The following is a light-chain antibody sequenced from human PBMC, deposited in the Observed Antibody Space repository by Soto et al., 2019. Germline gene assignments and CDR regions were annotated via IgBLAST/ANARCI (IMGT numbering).Light chain of an antibody. V-gene: IGKV1-39*01. CDR1: QSISTH. CDR2: AAS. J-gene: IGKJ1*01. CDR3: QQSYSSPKT. Sequence: DIQMTQSPSSLSASVRDRVTITCRASQSISTHLNWYQQKPGKAPKLLIYAASSLQTGVPSRFSGSGSGTYFTLTISSLQPEDFATYYCQQSYSSPKTFGQGTKVDIK.